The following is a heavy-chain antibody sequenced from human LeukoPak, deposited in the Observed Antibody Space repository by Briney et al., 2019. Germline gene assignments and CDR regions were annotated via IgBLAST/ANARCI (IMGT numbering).Heavy chain of an antibody. CDR2: INSSSSTI. CDR1: GFTFSSYS. V-gene: IGHV3-48*02. J-gene: IGHJ4*02. Sequence: GGSLRLSCAASGFTFSSYSMNWVRQAPGKGLEWVSYINSSSSTIYYADSVKGRFTISRDNAKNSLYLQMNSLRDDDTAVYYCASSRGYSYGLGYWGQGTLVTVSS. D-gene: IGHD5-18*01. CDR3: ASSRGYSYGLGY.